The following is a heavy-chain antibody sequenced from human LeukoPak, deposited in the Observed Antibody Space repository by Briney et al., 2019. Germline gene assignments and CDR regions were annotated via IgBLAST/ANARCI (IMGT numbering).Heavy chain of an antibody. CDR2: FDPEDNEK. V-gene: IGHV1-24*01. CDR1: GDTLTELS. Sequence: ASVKASCKLSGDTLTELSMHWVRHFPGKGLEWMGSFDPEDNEKIYARSFQGRLTMTEDTSTNTAYMELSSLRSEDTAVYYCARVGGYFGEFDPWGQGTLVTVSS. J-gene: IGHJ5*02. D-gene: IGHD3-9*01. CDR3: ARVGGYFGEFDP.